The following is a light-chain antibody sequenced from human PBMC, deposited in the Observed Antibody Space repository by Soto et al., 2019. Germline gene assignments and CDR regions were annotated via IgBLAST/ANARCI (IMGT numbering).Light chain of an antibody. CDR1: NIGIYS. CDR3: QVWHNHGSHNAD. Sequence: YELTQLPSVSVAPGQTARITCGGNNIGIYSVHWYQQRPGQAPVLVVYDGSDRHSGIPERFSGSNSGNTATLTIGRVEAADEAVYYCQVWHNHGSHNADFGHRTMGTVL. V-gene: IGLV3-21*02. J-gene: IGLJ1*01. CDR2: DGS.